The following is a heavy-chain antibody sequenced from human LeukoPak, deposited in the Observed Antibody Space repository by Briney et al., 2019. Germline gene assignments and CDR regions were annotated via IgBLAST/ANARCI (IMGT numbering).Heavy chain of an antibody. Sequence: ASVKVSCKASGYTFTSYYMHWVRPATGQGLEWMGWMSPNSGNTGYAQKFQGRVTMTRDTSIGTAYLELSSLKSEDTAVYYCARTPPNWGADYWGQGTLVTVSS. CDR2: MSPNSGNT. V-gene: IGHV1-8*02. CDR3: ARTPPNWGADY. CDR1: GYTFTSYY. J-gene: IGHJ4*02. D-gene: IGHD7-27*01.